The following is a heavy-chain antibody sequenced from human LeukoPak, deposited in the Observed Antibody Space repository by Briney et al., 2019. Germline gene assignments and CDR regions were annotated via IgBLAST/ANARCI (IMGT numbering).Heavy chain of an antibody. CDR2: ISAYNGNT. D-gene: IGHD2-21*02. V-gene: IGHV1-18*01. Sequence: ASVKVSCKASGYTFTSYGISWVRQAPGQGLEWMGWISAYNGNTNYAQKLQGRVTMTTDTSTSTAYMELRSLGSDDTAVYYCARDPPYCGGDCYSGEFDYWGQGTLVTVSS. J-gene: IGHJ4*02. CDR3: ARDPPYCGGDCYSGEFDY. CDR1: GYTFTSYG.